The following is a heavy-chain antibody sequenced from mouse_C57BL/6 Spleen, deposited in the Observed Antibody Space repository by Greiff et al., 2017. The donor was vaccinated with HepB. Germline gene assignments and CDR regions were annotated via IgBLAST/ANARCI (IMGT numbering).Heavy chain of an antibody. CDR2: INPSNGGT. Sequence: QVQLQQPGTELVKPGASVKLSCKASGYTFTSYWMHWVKQRPGQGLEWIGNINPSNGGTNYNEKFKSKATLTVDKSSSTAYMQLSSLTSEDSAVYYCARGDYYGSSYDYYAMDYWGQGTSVTVSS. V-gene: IGHV1-53*01. CDR1: GYTFTSYW. D-gene: IGHD1-1*01. J-gene: IGHJ4*01. CDR3: ARGDYYGSSYDYYAMDY.